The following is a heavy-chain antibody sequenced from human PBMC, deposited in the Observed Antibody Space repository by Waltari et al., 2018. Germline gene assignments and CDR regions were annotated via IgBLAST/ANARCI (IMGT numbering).Heavy chain of an antibody. CDR3: AKERTGYWYFDL. CDR1: GFPLRRYG. V-gene: IGHV3-30*18. CDR2: ISYDGSNK. J-gene: IGHJ2*01. D-gene: IGHD1-1*01. Sequence: QVQLVESGGGVVRPGRSLRLSCAASGFPLRRYGLPWVRQAPGKGLEWVAVISYDGSNKYYADSVKGRFTISRDNSKNTLYLQMNSLRAEDTAVYYCAKERTGYWYFDLWGRGTLVTVSS.